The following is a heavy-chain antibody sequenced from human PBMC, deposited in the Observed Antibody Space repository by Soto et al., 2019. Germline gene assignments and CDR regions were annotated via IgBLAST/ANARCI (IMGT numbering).Heavy chain of an antibody. Sequence: GASVKVSRKASGYTFTGYYMHCVRQAPGQGLEWMGWINPNSGGTNYAQKFQGWVTMTRDTSISTAYMELSRLRSDDTAVYYCARERMTYYYGSWTGNAYYRDGIDFWGRGTTVIGSS. J-gene: IGHJ6*02. CDR1: GYTFTGYY. D-gene: IGHD3-10*01. CDR2: INPNSGGT. V-gene: IGHV1-2*04. CDR3: ARERMTYYYGSWTGNAYYRDGIDF.